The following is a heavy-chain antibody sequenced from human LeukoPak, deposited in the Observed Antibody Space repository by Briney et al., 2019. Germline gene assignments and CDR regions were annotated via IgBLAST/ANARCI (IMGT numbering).Heavy chain of an antibody. CDR1: GGTFSSYA. D-gene: IGHD6-13*01. V-gene: IGHV1-69*06. CDR2: IIPIFGTA. J-gene: IGHJ3*02. CDR3: ARGPTRFADYSSSWYIDAFDI. Sequence: EASVKVSCKASGGTFSSYAISWVRQAPGQGLEWMGGIIPIFGTANYAQKFQGRVTITADKSTSTAYMELSSLRSEDTAVYYCARGPTRFADYSSSWYIDAFDIWGQGTMVTVSS.